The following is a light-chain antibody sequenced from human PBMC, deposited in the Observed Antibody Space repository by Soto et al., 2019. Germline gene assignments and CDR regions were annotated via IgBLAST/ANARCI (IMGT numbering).Light chain of an antibody. CDR2: KAS. CDR1: QTISSW. Sequence: DIQMTQSPSTLSGSVGDRVTITCRASQTISSWLAWYQQKPGKAPKPLIYKASTLKSGVPLRFSGSGSGTDFTLTISDLQPEDFATYYCQQLNSFPLTFGQGTRLEIK. V-gene: IGKV1-5*03. J-gene: IGKJ5*01. CDR3: QQLNSFPLT.